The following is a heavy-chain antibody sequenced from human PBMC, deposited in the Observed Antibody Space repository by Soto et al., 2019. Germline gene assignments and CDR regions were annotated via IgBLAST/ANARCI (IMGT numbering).Heavy chain of an antibody. CDR2: IIPIFGTA. V-gene: IGHV1-69*13. CDR1: GGTFSSYA. J-gene: IGHJ4*02. CDR3: ARDLGQYSSSWYFFDY. D-gene: IGHD6-13*01. Sequence: SVKVSCKASGGTFSSYAISWVRQAPGQGLEWMGGIIPIFGTANYAQKFQGRVTITADESTSTAYMELSSLRSEDTAVYYCARDLGQYSSSWYFFDYWGQGTLVTVSS.